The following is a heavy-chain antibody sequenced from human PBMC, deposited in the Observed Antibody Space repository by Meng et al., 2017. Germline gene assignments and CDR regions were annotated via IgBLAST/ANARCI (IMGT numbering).Heavy chain of an antibody. CDR2: IIPIFGTA. V-gene: IGHV1-69*01. CDR3: ASNDGTGDRTGGDY. Sequence: QVQRAEAGVEGKKLWSSVKVPGKASGGTFSSYAISWVRQAPGQGLEWMGGIIPIFGTANYAQKFQGRVTITADESTGTAYMELSSLRSEDTAVYYCASNDGTGDRTGGDYWGQGTLVTVSS. CDR1: GGTFSSYA. J-gene: IGHJ4*02. D-gene: IGHD7-27*01.